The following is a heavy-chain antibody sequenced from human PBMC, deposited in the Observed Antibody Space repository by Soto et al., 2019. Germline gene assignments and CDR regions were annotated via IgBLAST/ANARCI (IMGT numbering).Heavy chain of an antibody. V-gene: IGHV1-46*01. Sequence: QVQLVQSGAEVKKPGASVKVSCKASGYTFTSYYMHWVRQAPGQGLEWMGIINPSGGSTSYAQKFQGRVTMTRETSTSTVYMELSSLRLEDTAVYYCGRALAPPPVAGRGGYYYYGMDVWGQGTTVTVSS. J-gene: IGHJ6*02. CDR3: GRALAPPPVAGRGGYYYYGMDV. CDR1: GYTFTSYY. D-gene: IGHD6-19*01. CDR2: INPSGGST.